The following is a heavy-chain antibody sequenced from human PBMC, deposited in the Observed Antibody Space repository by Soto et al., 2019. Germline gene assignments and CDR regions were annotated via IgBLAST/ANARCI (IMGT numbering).Heavy chain of an antibody. CDR3: ARAYSSSFGSLDY. CDR1: GGSISSSNW. Sequence: SETLSLTCAVSGGSISSSNWWSWVRQPPGKGLEWIGEIYHSGSTNYNPSLKSRVTISVDKSKNQFSLKLSSVTAADTAMYYCARAYSSSFGSLDYWGQGTLVTVSS. J-gene: IGHJ4*02. D-gene: IGHD6-6*01. CDR2: IYHSGST. V-gene: IGHV4-4*02.